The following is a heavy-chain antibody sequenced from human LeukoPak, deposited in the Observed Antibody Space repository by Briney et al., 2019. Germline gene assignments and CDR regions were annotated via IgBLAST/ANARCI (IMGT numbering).Heavy chain of an antibody. Sequence: SVKVSCKASGGTFSSYAISWVRQAPGQGLEWMGRIIPIFGTANYAQKFQGRVTITTDESTSTAYMELSSLRSEDTAVYYCARVAAAADIFDCWGQGTLVTVSS. J-gene: IGHJ4*02. D-gene: IGHD6-13*01. V-gene: IGHV1-69*05. CDR2: IIPIFGTA. CDR3: ARVAAAADIFDC. CDR1: GGTFSSYA.